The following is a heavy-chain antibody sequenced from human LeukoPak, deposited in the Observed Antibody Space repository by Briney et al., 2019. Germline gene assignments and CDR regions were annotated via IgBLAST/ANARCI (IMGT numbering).Heavy chain of an antibody. V-gene: IGHV4-59*01. CDR1: GGSISSYY. CDR2: IYYSGST. CDR3: ARGMIVVPSGFDY. Sequence: PSETLSLTCTVSGGSISSYYWSWIRQPPGKGLEWIGYIYYSGSTNYNPSLKSRVTISVDTSKNQFSLKLSSVTAADTAVYYCARGMIVVPSGFDYWGQGTLVTVSS. D-gene: IGHD3-22*01. J-gene: IGHJ4*02.